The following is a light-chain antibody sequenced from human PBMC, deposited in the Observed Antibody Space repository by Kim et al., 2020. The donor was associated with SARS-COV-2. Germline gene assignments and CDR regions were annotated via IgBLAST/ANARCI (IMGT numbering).Light chain of an antibody. V-gene: IGLV1-47*01. J-gene: IGLJ7*01. Sequence: GQRVTISCSGSISNIGSNFVYWYQQLSGKAPKLLIYRNNQRPSGVPDRFSGSKSGTTASLAISGLRSEDEADYYCATWDGSLRGPVFGGGTQLTVL. CDR1: ISNIGSNF. CDR2: RNN. CDR3: ATWDGSLRGPV.